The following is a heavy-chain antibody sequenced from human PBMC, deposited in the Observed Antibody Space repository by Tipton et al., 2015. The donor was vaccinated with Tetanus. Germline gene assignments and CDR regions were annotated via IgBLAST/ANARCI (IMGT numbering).Heavy chain of an antibody. CDR3: AKLRGRGWDY. CDR1: GFTFRSNW. V-gene: IGHV3-7*01. J-gene: IGHJ4*02. CDR2: IKDDGTDK. Sequence: SLRLSCAASGFTFRSNWMSRVRQAPGKGLEWVANIKDDGTDKYYVDSVTGRFTISRDNAENSLYLQMNSLRTEDTAVYYCAKLRGRGWDYWGQGTLVTVSS. D-gene: IGHD4-23*01.